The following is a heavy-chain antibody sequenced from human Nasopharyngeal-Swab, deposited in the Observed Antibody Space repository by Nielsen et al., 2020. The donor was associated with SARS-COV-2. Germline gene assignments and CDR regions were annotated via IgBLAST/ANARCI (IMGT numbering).Heavy chain of an antibody. CDR3: TTVGQYYYDSSGYNQISYYFDY. CDR2: IRSTIDGGTT. V-gene: IGHV3-15*01. CDR1: GFSFSNTW. Sequence: GESLKISCVASGFSFSNTWMTWVRQIPGKGLEWVGRIRSTIDGGTTDYAAPVKGRFSISKDDSKNTLYLQMNSLKTEDTAVYYCTTVGQYYYDSSGYNQISYYFDYWGQGTLVTVSS. J-gene: IGHJ4*02. D-gene: IGHD3-22*01.